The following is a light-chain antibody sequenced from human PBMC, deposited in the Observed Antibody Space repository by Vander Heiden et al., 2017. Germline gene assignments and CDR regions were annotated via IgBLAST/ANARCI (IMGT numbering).Light chain of an antibody. CDR2: EDS. CDR1: NIGSKS. CDR3: QVWDSSSDPNWV. V-gene: IGLV3-21*03. Sequence: SYVLTQPPSVSVAPGKTARITCGGNNIGSKSVHWYQQKPGQAPVLVVYEDSDRPSGIPERFSGSNSGNTATLTISRVEAGDEADYYCQVWDSSSDPNWVFGGGTKLTVL. J-gene: IGLJ3*02.